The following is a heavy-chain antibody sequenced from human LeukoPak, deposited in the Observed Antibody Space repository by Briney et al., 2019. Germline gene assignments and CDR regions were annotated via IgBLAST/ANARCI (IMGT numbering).Heavy chain of an antibody. Sequence: SVRLSCKASGYTFTSYGISWVRQAPGQGLEWVGGIIPIFGTANYAQQFQGRVTITADESTSTAYIELSSLRSEDTAVYYCARDRGYSYGSKNWFDPWGQGTLVTVSS. D-gene: IGHD5-18*01. CDR2: IIPIFGTA. CDR1: GYTFTSYG. CDR3: ARDRGYSYGSKNWFDP. V-gene: IGHV1-69*13. J-gene: IGHJ5*02.